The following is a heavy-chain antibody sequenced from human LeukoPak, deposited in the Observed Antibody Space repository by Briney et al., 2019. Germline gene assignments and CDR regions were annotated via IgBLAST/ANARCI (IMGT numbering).Heavy chain of an antibody. D-gene: IGHD4-17*01. CDR2: IIPIFGTA. Sequence: PWASVKVSCRASGGTFSSYAISWVRQAPGQGLEWMGGIIPIFGTANYAQKFQGRVTITADESTSTAYMELSSLRSEDTAVYYCARSQIRDYGDYAVGVYYFDYWGQGTLVTVSS. CDR3: ARSQIRDYGDYAVGVYYFDY. V-gene: IGHV1-69*13. J-gene: IGHJ4*02. CDR1: GGTFSSYA.